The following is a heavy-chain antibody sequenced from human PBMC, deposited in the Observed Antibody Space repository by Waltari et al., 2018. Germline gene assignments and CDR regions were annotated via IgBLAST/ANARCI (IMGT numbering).Heavy chain of an antibody. D-gene: IGHD3-22*01. CDR2: IYYSGST. V-gene: IGHV4-59*01. J-gene: IGHJ3*02. CDR3: ARDHFSMIALPSI. CDR1: GCSISSYY. Sequence: QVQLQESGPGLVKPSETLSLTCTVSGCSISSYYWSWIRQPPGKGLEWIGYIYYSGSTNYNPSLKSRVTISVDTSKNQFSLKLSSVTAADTAVYYCARDHFSMIALPSIWGQGTMVTVSS.